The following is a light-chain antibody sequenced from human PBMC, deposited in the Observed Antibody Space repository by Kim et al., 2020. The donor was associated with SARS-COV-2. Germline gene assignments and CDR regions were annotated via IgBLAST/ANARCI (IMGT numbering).Light chain of an antibody. Sequence: SPGERATLSCRASQSVRTNVAWYQHKAGQAPRLLIYGASTRATGIPARFSGSGSGREFTLTISSLQSEDFALYYCEQYNHWPPITFGQGTRLEIK. CDR2: GAS. CDR1: QSVRTN. J-gene: IGKJ5*01. V-gene: IGKV3-15*01. CDR3: EQYNHWPPIT.